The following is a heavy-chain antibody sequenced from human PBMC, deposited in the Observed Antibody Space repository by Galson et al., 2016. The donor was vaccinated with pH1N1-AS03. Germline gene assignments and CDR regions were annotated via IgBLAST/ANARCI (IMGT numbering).Heavy chain of an antibody. J-gene: IGHJ4*02. CDR2: ISGNGFST. Sequence: SLRLSCAVGGFTFSSYAMFWVRQAPGKGLEYVSVISGNGFSTYYANSVKDRFTVSRDNSKNTLYLRMGSLRVEDMAVYYCARGPASYANYWFPPPDYWGQGTLVTVSS. D-gene: IGHD4/OR15-4a*01. CDR3: ARGPASYANYWFPPPDY. CDR1: GFTFSSYA. V-gene: IGHV3-64*01.